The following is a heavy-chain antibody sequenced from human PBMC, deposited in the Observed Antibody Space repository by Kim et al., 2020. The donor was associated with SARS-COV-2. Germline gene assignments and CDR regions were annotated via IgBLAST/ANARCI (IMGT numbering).Heavy chain of an antibody. CDR1: GGSFSGYY. V-gene: IGHV4-34*01. Sequence: SETLSLTCAVYGGSFSGYYWSWIRQPPGKGLEWIGEINHSGSTNYNPSLKSRVTISVDTSKNQFPLKLSSVTAADTAVYYCARAYGMDVWGQGTTVTVSS. CDR2: INHSGST. J-gene: IGHJ6*02. CDR3: ARAYGMDV.